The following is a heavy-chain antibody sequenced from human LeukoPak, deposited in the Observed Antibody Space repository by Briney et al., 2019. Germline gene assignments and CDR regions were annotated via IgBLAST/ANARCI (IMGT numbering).Heavy chain of an antibody. CDR3: ARGYDLYYYYGMDV. Sequence: SQTLSLTCAISGDSVSSDSAAWNWIRQSPSRGLEWLGRTYYRSKWYNDYAVSVKSRIAINPDTSKNQFSLQLNSVTPEDTAVYYCARGYDLYYYYGMDVWGQGTTVTVSS. CDR2: TYYRSKWYN. J-gene: IGHJ6*02. CDR1: GDSVSSDSAA. D-gene: IGHD1-14*01. V-gene: IGHV6-1*01.